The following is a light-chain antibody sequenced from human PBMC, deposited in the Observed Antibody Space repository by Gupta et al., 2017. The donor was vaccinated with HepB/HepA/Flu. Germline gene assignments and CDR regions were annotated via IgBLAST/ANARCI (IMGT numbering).Light chain of an antibody. CDR3: QENYDTPRT. V-gene: IGKV1-39*01. CDR2: AAS. Sequence: DIQMTQSPSSLSASVGDRVTITCRASQSISSYLNWYQQKPGKAPELLIYAASTLQTGVPSRFSGSGSGTDFTLTVSSLQPEDFATYYCQENYDTPRTFGGGSKVEIK. J-gene: IGKJ4*01. CDR1: QSISSY.